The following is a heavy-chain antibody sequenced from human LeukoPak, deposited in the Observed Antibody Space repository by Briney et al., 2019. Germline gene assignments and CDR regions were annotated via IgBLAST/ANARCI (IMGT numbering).Heavy chain of an antibody. D-gene: IGHD3-10*01. CDR1: GGTFRSYA. CDR2: IIPIFGTA. J-gene: IGHJ4*02. V-gene: IGHV1-69*01. Sequence: GASVKVSCKSSGGTFRSYAISWVRQAPGQGLEWMGGIIPIFGTAKYAQKFQGRVTITADESTSTAYMELSSLRSEDTAVYYCARVVGPNYYGSPLDYWGQGTLVTVSS. CDR3: ARVVGPNYYGSPLDY.